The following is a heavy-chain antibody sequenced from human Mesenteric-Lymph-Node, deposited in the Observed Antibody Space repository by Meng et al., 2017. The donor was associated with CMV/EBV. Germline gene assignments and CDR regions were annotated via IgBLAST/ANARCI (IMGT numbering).Heavy chain of an antibody. D-gene: IGHD3-22*01. CDR2: IYYSGST. V-gene: IGHV4-39*01. Sequence: GSLRLSCTVSGGSITTNNYWGWIRQPPGKGLEWIGTIYYSGSTYYSPSLKSRVTISVDTSKNQFSLNLSSATAADTAVYYCARPLYHYDSGAYYDNWFDPWGQGTLVTVSS. CDR3: ARPLYHYDSGAYYDNWFDP. CDR1: GGSITTNNY. J-gene: IGHJ5*02.